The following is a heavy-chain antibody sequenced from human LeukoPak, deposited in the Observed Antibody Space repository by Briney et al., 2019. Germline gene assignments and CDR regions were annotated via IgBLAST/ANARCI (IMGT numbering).Heavy chain of an antibody. CDR1: GFTFRTYA. Sequence: QAGGSLRLSCTASGFTFRTYAMIWVRQAPGKGLEWVSAIRAGGDTTVYADAVRGRFTISRDNSNNALYLQMNELRADDTAVYYCARDPNGDYIGAFDFWGQGTMVTVSS. CDR3: ARDPNGDYIGAFDF. D-gene: IGHD4-17*01. V-gene: IGHV3-23*01. CDR2: IRAGGDTT. J-gene: IGHJ3*01.